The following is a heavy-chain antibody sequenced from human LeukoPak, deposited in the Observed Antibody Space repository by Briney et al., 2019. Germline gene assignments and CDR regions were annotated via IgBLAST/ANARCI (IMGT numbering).Heavy chain of an antibody. J-gene: IGHJ4*02. V-gene: IGHV3-48*03. CDR1: GFTFSSYE. D-gene: IGHD2-15*01. CDR2: ISSSGSTI. Sequence: GGSLRLSCAAYGFTFSSYEMNWVRQAPGKGLEWVSYISSSGSTIYYADSVKGRFTISRDNAKNSLYLQMNSLRAEDTAVYYCARDGGYCSGGSCLTGYWGQGTLVTVSS. CDR3: ARDGGYCSGGSCLTGY.